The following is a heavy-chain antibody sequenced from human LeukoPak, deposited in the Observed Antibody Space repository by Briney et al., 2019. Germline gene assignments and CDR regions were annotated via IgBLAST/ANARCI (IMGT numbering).Heavy chain of an antibody. D-gene: IGHD5-12*01. J-gene: IGHJ4*02. CDR1: GYTFISYG. Sequence: ASVKVSCKASGYTFISYGISWVRQAPGQGLEGMGWISVYNVNTNYAQKSQGRVTMTTDTSTSTAYMELRSLRSDDTAVYYCARDEGGYGLFDYWGQGTLVTVSS. CDR2: ISVYNVNT. CDR3: ARDEGGYGLFDY. V-gene: IGHV1-18*01.